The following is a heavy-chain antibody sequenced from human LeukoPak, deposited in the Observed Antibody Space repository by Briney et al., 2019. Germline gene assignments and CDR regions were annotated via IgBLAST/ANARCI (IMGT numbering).Heavy chain of an antibody. CDR2: IRSSSRTI. CDR1: GFTFSSYS. V-gene: IGHV3-48*04. D-gene: IGHD3-10*01. CDR3: ARDRLPLWFGELSVAIDY. J-gene: IGHJ4*02. Sequence: GGSLRLSCAASGFTFSSYSMNWVRQAPGKGLEWVSYIRSSSRTIYYADSVKGRFTISRDNAKNSLYLQMNSLRAEDTAVYYCARDRLPLWFGELSVAIDYWGQGTLVTVSS.